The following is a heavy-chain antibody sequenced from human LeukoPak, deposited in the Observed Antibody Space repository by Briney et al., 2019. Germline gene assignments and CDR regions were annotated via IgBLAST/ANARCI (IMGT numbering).Heavy chain of an antibody. V-gene: IGHV3-23*01. CDR3: AKRLGYCSGGSCEADVDY. CDR2: ISGSGGST. CDR1: GFTFSSYA. Sequence: GGSLRLSCAASGFTFSSYAMSWVRQAPGKGLESVSAISGSGGSTYYADSVKGRFTISRDNSKNTLYLQMNSLRAEDTAVYYCAKRLGYCSGGSCEADVDYWGQGTLVTVSS. D-gene: IGHD2-15*01. J-gene: IGHJ4*02.